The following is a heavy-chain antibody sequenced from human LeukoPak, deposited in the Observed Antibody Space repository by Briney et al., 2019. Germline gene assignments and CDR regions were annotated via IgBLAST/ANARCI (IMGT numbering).Heavy chain of an antibody. V-gene: IGHV4-39*01. CDR3: ARHPVAGREDY. D-gene: IGHD6-19*01. J-gene: IGHJ4*02. CDR1: GGSISSSSYY. CDR2: IYYSGST. Sequence: SETLSLTCTVSGGSISSSSYYWGWIRQPPGKGLEWIGGIYYSGSTYYNPSLKSRVTISVDTSKNQFSLKLSSVTAADTAVYYCARHPVAGREDYWGQGTLVTVSS.